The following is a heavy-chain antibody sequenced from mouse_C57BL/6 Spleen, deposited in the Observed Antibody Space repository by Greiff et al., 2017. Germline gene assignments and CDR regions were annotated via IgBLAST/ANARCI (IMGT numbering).Heavy chain of an antibody. CDR3: ARYHGSRDYCDY. CDR2: IDPSDSYT. V-gene: IGHV1-69*01. Sequence: QVQLQQSGAELVMPGASVKLSCKASGYTFTSYWMHWVKQRPGQGLEWIGEIDPSDSYTNYNQKFKGKSTLTVDKSSSTAYMQLSSLTSEDSAVYYCARYHGSRDYCDYWGQGTTLTVSS. D-gene: IGHD1-1*01. J-gene: IGHJ2*01. CDR1: GYTFTSYW.